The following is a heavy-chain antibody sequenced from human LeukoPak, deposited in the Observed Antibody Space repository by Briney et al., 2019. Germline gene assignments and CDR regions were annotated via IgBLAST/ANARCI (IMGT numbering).Heavy chain of an antibody. V-gene: IGHV4-4*07. Sequence: TSETLSLTCTVSGGSISSYYWSWIRRPAGKGLEWIGRIYTSGSTNYNPSLKSRVTMSVDTSKNQFSLKLSSVTAADTAVYYCARDAMVRGVPFDYWGQGTLVTVSS. CDR3: ARDAMVRGVPFDY. CDR2: IYTSGST. D-gene: IGHD3-10*01. CDR1: GGSISSYY. J-gene: IGHJ4*02.